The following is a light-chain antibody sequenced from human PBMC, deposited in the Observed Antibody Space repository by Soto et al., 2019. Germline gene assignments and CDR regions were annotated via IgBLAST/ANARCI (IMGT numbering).Light chain of an antibody. V-gene: IGLV2-14*01. Sequence: QSVLTQPASVSGSPGQSITISCTGTSNDVGGYNYVSWYQQHPGKAPKLMIYEVTYRPSGVSTRFSGSKSDNTASLTISGLQAEDEADYYCSSYTTRSTWVFGGGTKLTVL. CDR2: EVT. CDR3: SSYTTRSTWV. CDR1: SNDVGGYNY. J-gene: IGLJ3*02.